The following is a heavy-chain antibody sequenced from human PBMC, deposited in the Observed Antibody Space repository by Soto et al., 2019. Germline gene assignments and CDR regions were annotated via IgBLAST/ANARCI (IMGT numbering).Heavy chain of an antibody. CDR3: AKDGV. D-gene: IGHD3-10*01. V-gene: IGHV3-9*01. CDR2: ISWNSGSI. Sequence: EVQLVESGGGLVQPGRSLRLSCAASGFTFDDYAMHWVRQAPGKGLEWVSGISWNSGSIGYADSVKGRFTISRDNAKNSLYLQMNSLRAEDTALYYCAKDGVWGPGTLVTVSS. CDR1: GFTFDDYA. J-gene: IGHJ4*02.